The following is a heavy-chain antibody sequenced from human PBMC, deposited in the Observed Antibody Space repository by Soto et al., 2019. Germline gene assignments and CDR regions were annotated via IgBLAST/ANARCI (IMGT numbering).Heavy chain of an antibody. V-gene: IGHV4-39*02. Sequence: SETLSLTCPVSGGSISSSSYYWGWIRQPPGKGLEWIGSIYYSGSTYYNPSLKSRVTISVDTSKNQFSLKLSSVTAADTAVYYCAREPTRSYYYYGMDVWGQGTTVTVSS. CDR2: IYYSGST. CDR1: GGSISSSSYY. CDR3: AREPTRSYYYYGMDV. D-gene: IGHD1-1*01. J-gene: IGHJ6*02.